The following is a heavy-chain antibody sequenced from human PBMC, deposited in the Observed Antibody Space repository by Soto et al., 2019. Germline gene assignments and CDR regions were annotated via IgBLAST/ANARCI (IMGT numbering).Heavy chain of an antibody. CDR1: GGSISSGGYY. CDR2: IYYSGST. D-gene: IGHD1-26*01. Sequence: SETLSLTCTVSGGSISSGGYYWSWIRQHPGKGLEWIGYIYYSGSTNYNPSLKSRVTISVDTSKNQFSLKLSSVTTADTAVYYCAREYGGSLDYSGQGTLVTVSS. CDR3: AREYGGSLDY. J-gene: IGHJ4*02. V-gene: IGHV4-61*08.